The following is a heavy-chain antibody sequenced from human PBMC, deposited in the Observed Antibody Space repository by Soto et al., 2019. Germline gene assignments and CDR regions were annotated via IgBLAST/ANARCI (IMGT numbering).Heavy chain of an antibody. CDR2: IKQDEGDK. V-gene: IGHV3-7*01. CDR3: ARGTNVDSAYRWFDS. J-gene: IGHJ5*01. Sequence: EVQLVESGGGLVQPGGSRRLSCTASGFTFSDYWMSWVRQAPGKGLEWVAIIKQDEGDKYYVDSVKGRFIISRDNAENSLYLQMNSLRAEDTAVYYCARGTNVDSAYRWFDSWGQGTLVTVSS. D-gene: IGHD3-16*01. CDR1: GFTFSDYW.